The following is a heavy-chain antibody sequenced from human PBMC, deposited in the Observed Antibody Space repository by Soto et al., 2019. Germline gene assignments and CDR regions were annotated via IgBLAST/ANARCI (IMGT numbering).Heavy chain of an antibody. D-gene: IGHD6-19*01. CDR3: ARGFGSGWYDVGETDY. Sequence: GGSLRLSCAASGFTFSSYGMHWVRQAPGKGLEWVAVIWYDGSNKYYADSVKGRFTISRDNSKNTLYLQMNSLRAEDTAVYYCARGFGSGWYDVGETDYWGQGTLVTVSS. V-gene: IGHV3-33*01. CDR1: GFTFSSYG. J-gene: IGHJ4*02. CDR2: IWYDGSNK.